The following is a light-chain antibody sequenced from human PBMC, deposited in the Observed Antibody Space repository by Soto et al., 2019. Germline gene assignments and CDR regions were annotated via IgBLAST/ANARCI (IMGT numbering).Light chain of an antibody. CDR3: SSYTPSSTLRV. J-gene: IGLJ3*02. CDR1: SSDIGIYNY. Sequence: QSALTQPASVSGSPGQSITISCTGTSSDIGIYNYVSWYQHHPGKAPKLMIYEVSNRPSGVSDRFSGSKSGNTASLTISGLQAEDEADYHCSSYTPSSTLRVFGGGTKLTVL. CDR2: EVS. V-gene: IGLV2-14*01.